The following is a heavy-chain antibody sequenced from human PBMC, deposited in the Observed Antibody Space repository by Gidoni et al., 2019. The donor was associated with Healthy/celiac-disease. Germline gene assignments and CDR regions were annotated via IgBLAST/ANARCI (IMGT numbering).Heavy chain of an antibody. V-gene: IGHV3-30-3*01. CDR1: GFTFSSYA. Sequence: QVQLVEYGGGVVQPGRSLRLSCAASGFTFSSYAMHWVRQAPGKGLEWVAVISYDGSNKYYADSVKGRFTISRDNSKNTLYLQMNSLRAEDTAVYYCAREGGGYSYGLNYWGQGTLVTVSS. J-gene: IGHJ4*02. D-gene: IGHD5-18*01. CDR3: AREGGGYSYGLNY. CDR2: ISYDGSNK.